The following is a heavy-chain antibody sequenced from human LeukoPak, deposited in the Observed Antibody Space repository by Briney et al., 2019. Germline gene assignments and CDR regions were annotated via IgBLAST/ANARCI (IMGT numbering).Heavy chain of an antibody. Sequence: PMASVKVSCKASGGTFSSYAISWVRQAPGQGLEWMGWINPNSGGTNYAQKFRGRVTMTRDTSISTAYMELSRLRSDDTAVYYCARDLSGSWLKQRGHYGMDVWGQGTTVTVSS. CDR2: INPNSGGT. D-gene: IGHD6-19*01. J-gene: IGHJ6*02. V-gene: IGHV1-2*02. CDR1: GGTFSSYA. CDR3: ARDLSGSWLKQRGHYGMDV.